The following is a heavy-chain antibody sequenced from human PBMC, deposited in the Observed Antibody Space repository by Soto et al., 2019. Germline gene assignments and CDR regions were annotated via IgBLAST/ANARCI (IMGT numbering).Heavy chain of an antibody. CDR2: ISGSGGRT. J-gene: IGHJ6*02. CDR3: AKEPRRGHHILTGIDYYHGMDV. V-gene: IGHV3-23*01. D-gene: IGHD3-9*01. Sequence: PGGSLRLSCAASGFTFSSYAMSWVRQAPGKGLEWVSGISGSGGRTYYADSVKGRFAISRDNSKNTLYLQMNSLRAEDTAAYYCAKEPRRGHHILTGIDYYHGMDVWGQGATVTVSS. CDR1: GFTFSSYA.